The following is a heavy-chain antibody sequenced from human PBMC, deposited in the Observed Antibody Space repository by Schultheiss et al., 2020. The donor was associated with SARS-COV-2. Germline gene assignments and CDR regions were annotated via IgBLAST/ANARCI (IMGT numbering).Heavy chain of an antibody. V-gene: IGHV3-21*01. CDR3: ATGTTPRLPNY. CDR1: GFTFSSYA. J-gene: IGHJ4*02. D-gene: IGHD4-11*01. Sequence: GESLKISCAASGFTFSSYAMSWVRQAPGKGLEWVSSISSSSSYIYYADSVKGRFTISRDNAKNSLYLQMNSLRAEDTAVYYCATGTTPRLPNYWGQGTLVTVSS. CDR2: ISSSSSYI.